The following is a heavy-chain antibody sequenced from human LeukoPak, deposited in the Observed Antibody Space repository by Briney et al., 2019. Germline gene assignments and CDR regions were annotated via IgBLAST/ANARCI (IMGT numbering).Heavy chain of an antibody. CDR1: GVSINTYF. CDR2: VYYNGTT. J-gene: IGHJ4*02. V-gene: IGHV4-59*01. Sequence: PSETLSLTCTVSGVSINTYFWSWIRQPPGKGLEWIGYVYYNGTTNYNPSLKSRVSISLDTSKNQFSLRLNSVTAAETAVYYCACQLVGTTFHWGQGTLVTVSS. CDR3: ACQLVGTTFH. D-gene: IGHD1/OR15-1a*01.